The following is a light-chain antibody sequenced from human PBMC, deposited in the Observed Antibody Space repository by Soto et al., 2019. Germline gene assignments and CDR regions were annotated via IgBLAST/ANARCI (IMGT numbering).Light chain of an antibody. CDR2: DAS. V-gene: IGKV3-11*01. J-gene: IGKJ1*01. CDR1: QSVSSY. Sequence: EIVLTQSPATLSLSPGERATLSCRASQSVSSYLAWYQQKPGQAPRLLIYDASNRATGIPARFSGSGSGTDFTLTISRLEPEDFAVYYWQQRSNWPRTFGQGTTVEIK. CDR3: QQRSNWPRT.